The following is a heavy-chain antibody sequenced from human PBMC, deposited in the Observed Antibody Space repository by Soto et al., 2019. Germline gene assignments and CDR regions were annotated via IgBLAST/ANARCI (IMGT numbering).Heavy chain of an antibody. CDR2: IYWDDDH. V-gene: IGHV2-5*02. J-gene: IGHJ4*02. CDR1: GFSLSTSGVG. CDR3: AREMYFSTYFDS. D-gene: IGHD2-8*01. Sequence: QITLKESGPTLVRPTETLTLTCTFSGFSLSTSGVGVGWVRQPPGKALEWLALIYWDDDHRYSPSLKTRLTITKDTSKNQVVLTMTKLDPADTATYYCAREMYFSTYFDSWVQGALVTVSS.